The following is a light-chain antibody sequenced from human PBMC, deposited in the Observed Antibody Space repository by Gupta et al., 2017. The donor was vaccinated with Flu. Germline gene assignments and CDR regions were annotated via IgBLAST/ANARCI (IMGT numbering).Light chain of an antibody. CDR1: QSISTW. CDR3: QQYKSYSWT. Sequence: DIQMTQSPSTLSASVGDRVTITCRASQSISTWLAWYQQKPGKAPKVLIYEASSLESGVPARFSGSGSGTEFTLTISSLQPDDFATYYCQQYKSYSWTFGQGTKVEIK. J-gene: IGKJ1*01. V-gene: IGKV1-5*03. CDR2: EAS.